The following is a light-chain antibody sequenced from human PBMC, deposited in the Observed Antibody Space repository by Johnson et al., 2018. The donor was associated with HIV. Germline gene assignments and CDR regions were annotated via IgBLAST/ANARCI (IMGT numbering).Light chain of an antibody. V-gene: IGLV1-51*02. J-gene: IGLJ1*01. CDR1: SSNIGNNY. CDR3: GTWDSSLTVGV. Sequence: HSVLTQPPSVSAAPGQTVTISCSGSSSNIGNNYVSWYRQLPGTAPKVLIYEHNKRPSGIPDRFSGSTSGTSAALDIAGLQTGDEAGYYCGTWDSSLTVGVFGSGTKVTVL. CDR2: EHN.